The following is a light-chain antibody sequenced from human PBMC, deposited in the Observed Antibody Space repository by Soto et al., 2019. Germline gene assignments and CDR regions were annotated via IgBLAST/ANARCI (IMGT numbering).Light chain of an antibody. V-gene: IGLV4-69*01. Sequence: QHVLTQSPSASASLGASVKLTCTLSSGHSSYAIAWHQQQPEKGPRYLMKLNSDGSHSKGDGIPDRFSGSSSGAERYLTTSSLQSEDEPDYYCQSWGTGLNWVSGGGTQLTVL. CDR1: SGHSSYA. CDR2: LNSDGSH. J-gene: IGLJ3*02. CDR3: QSWGTGLNWV.